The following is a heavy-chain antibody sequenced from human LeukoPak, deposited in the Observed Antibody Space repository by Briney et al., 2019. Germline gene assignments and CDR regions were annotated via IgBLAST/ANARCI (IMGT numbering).Heavy chain of an antibody. CDR2: ISAYNGNT. Sequence: ASVKVSCKASGYTFTSYGISRVRQAPGQGLEWMGWISAYNGNTNYAQKLQSRVTMTTDTSTSTAYMELRSLRSDDTAVYYCARGGYCSSASCYSCDYWGQGTLVTVSS. D-gene: IGHD2-2*01. CDR3: ARGGYCSSASCYSCDY. J-gene: IGHJ4*02. CDR1: GYTFTSYG. V-gene: IGHV1-18*01.